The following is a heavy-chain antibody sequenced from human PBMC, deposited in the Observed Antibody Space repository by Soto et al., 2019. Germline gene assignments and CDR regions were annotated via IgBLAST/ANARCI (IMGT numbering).Heavy chain of an antibody. J-gene: IGHJ4*01. CDR3: ARTVTPIHF. Sequence: QVQLVQSGAEVKKPGASVKVSCKASGYTFTNFGIRWVRQAPGQRLEWMGWISPYNGNTNYAQNLQGRVTMTTDTSTSTAYMALTSLRSDDTSVYYSARTVTPIHFLGHGTLVSVSS. CDR1: GYTFTNFG. D-gene: IGHD2-21*02. CDR2: ISPYNGNT. V-gene: IGHV1-18*01.